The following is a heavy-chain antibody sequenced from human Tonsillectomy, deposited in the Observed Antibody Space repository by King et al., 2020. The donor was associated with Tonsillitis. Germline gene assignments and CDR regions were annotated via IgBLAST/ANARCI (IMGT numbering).Heavy chain of an antibody. D-gene: IGHD3-10*01. CDR1: GGSISSGGYY. CDR2: IYYSGST. Sequence: QVPLQESGPGLVKPSQTLSLTCTVSGGSISSGGYYWSWIRQHPGKGLEWIGYIYYSGSTYYNPSLKSRVTISVDTSKNQFSLKLSSVTAADTAGYYCAREKEYYGSGSYLNFNWFDPWGQGTLVTVSS. J-gene: IGHJ5*02. V-gene: IGHV4-31*03. CDR3: AREKEYYGSGSYLNFNWFDP.